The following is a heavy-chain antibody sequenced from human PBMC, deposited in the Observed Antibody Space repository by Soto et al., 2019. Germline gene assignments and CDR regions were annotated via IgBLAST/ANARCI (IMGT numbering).Heavy chain of an antibody. J-gene: IGHJ4*02. CDR3: ARDYYYDSSGSVGY. Sequence: KFQGRVTITRDTSASTAYMELSSLRSEDTAVYYCARDYYYDSSGSVGYWGQGTLVTVSS. V-gene: IGHV1-3*01. D-gene: IGHD3-22*01.